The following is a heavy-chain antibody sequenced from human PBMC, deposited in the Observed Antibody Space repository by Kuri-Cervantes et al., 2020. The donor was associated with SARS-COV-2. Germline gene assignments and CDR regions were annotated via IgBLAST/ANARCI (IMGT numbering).Heavy chain of an antibody. J-gene: IGHJ4*02. V-gene: IGHV3-30-3*01. D-gene: IGHD3-16*01. CDR2: ISYDGSNK. CDR3: ARDVWD. CDR1: GFTFSSYA. Sequence: GESLKISCAASGFTFSSYAMHWARQAPGKGLEWVAVISYDGSNKYYADSVKGRFTISRDNAKNSLYLQMNSLRAEDTAVYYCARDVWDWGQGTLVTVSS.